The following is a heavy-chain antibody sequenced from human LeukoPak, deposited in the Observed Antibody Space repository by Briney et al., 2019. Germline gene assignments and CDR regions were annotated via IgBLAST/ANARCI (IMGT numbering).Heavy chain of an antibody. V-gene: IGHV4-34*01. J-gene: IGHJ4*02. CDR1: GGSFSGYY. D-gene: IGHD3-10*01. Sequence: SEALSLTCAVYGGSFSGYYWSWIRQPPGKGLEWIGEINHSGSTNYNPSLKSRVTISVDTSKNQFSLKLSSVTAADTAVYYCARGPDYYGSGSYYKRKGYFDYWGQGTLITVSS. CDR2: INHSGST. CDR3: ARGPDYYGSGSYYKRKGYFDY.